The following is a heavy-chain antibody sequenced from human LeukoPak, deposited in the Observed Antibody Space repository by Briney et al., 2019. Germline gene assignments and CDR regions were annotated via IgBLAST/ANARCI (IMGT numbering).Heavy chain of an antibody. CDR3: ARHVGRVDYYFDY. CDR1: GGSISSSSYY. D-gene: IGHD3/OR15-3a*01. CDR2: IYYSGST. Sequence: SETLSLTCTVSGGSISSSSYYWGWIRQPPGKGLEWIGSIYYSGSTYYNPSLKSRVTISVDTSKNQFSLKLSSVTAADTAVYYCARHVGRVDYYFDYWGQGTLVTVSS. V-gene: IGHV4-39*01. J-gene: IGHJ4*02.